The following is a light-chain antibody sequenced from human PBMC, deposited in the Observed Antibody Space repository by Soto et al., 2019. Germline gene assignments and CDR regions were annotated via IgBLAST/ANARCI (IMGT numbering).Light chain of an antibody. CDR1: QDISNY. J-gene: IGKJ5*01. V-gene: IGKV1-33*01. CDR2: EAS. Sequence: DIQMTQSPSSLSASVGDRVTITCQASQDISNYVNWYQEKPGKAPKLLIYEASKLKTGVASRFSGGGSGTDFTLIIYGVRPEDVATYYCQQHDDLPRTFGQGTRLEIK. CDR3: QQHDDLPRT.